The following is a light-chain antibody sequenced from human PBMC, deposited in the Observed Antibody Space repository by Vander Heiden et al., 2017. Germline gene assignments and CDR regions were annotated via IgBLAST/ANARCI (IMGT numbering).Light chain of an antibody. J-gene: IGLJ1*01. CDR1: SRYICDHDH. CDR3: CSYTRSSTLV. V-gene: IGLV2-14*01. CDR2: EVS. Sequence: QSALTQPASVSGSPGQSITFSCTGTSRYICDHDHVSWDQQHPGKVPQVIIYEVSKRPSGVSNRFSGSKSGNTASLTISGLQAEDDADYYCCSYTRSSTLVFGTGTKVTAL.